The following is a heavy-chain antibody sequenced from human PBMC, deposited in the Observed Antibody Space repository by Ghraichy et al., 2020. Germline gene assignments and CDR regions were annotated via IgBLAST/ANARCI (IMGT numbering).Heavy chain of an antibody. CDR1: GFTFSTYE. J-gene: IGHJ4*02. D-gene: IGHD6-6*01. CDR3: ARDTVYSSSSGLDY. V-gene: IGHV3-48*03. CDR2: IGTSGSTV. Sequence: GGSLRLSCAASGFTFSTYELNWVRQAPGKGLEWVSYIGTSGSTVYYADSVKGRFTISRDNAKNSLYLQMNSLRAEDTAVYYCARDTVYSSSSGLDYWGQGTLVTVSS.